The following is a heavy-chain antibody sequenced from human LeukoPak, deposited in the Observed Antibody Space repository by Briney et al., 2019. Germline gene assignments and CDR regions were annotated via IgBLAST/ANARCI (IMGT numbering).Heavy chain of an antibody. CDR3: AKGRILVGATDFDY. V-gene: IGHV3-30*18. J-gene: IGHJ4*02. CDR2: ISYDGSNK. Sequence: GGSLRLSCAASGFTFSSYGMHWVRQAPGKGLEWVAVISYDGSNKYYADSVKGRFTISRDNSKNTLYLQMNSLRAEDTAVYYCAKGRILVGATDFDYWGQGTLVTVSS. D-gene: IGHD1-26*01. CDR1: GFTFSSYG.